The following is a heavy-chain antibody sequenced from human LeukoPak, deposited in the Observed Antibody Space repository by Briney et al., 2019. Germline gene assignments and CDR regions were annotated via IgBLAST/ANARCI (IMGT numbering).Heavy chain of an antibody. J-gene: IGHJ3*01. V-gene: IGHV3-11*06. CDR1: GFSFNEYW. D-gene: IGHD6-19*01. CDR2: ISGASDYT. Sequence: GGSLRLSCAASGFSFNEYWMSWIRQAPGKGLEWVSYISGASDYTSYGDSVKGRFTIFRDNAEKSLYLQMNSLTVADTAVYYCARDGFSSGWYFWGQGTMVTVSS. CDR3: ARDGFSSGWYF.